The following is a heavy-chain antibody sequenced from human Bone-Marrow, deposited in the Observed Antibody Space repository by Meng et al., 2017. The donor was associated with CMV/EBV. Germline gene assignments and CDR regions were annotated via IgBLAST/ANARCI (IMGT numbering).Heavy chain of an antibody. CDR3: ARDEYFRFDP. J-gene: IGHJ5*02. D-gene: IGHD2/OR15-2a*01. CDR1: GGTFSSYA. CDR2: IIPIFGTA. Sequence: KVSCKASGGTFSSYAISWVRQAPGQGLEWMGGIIPIFGTANYAQKFQGRVTITTDESTNTAYMELSSLRSEDTAVYYCARDEYFRFDPWGQGTLVTVSS. V-gene: IGHV1-69*05.